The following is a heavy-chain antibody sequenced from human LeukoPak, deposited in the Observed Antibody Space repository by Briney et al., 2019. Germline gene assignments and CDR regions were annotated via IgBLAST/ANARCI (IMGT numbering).Heavy chain of an antibody. Sequence: SETLSLTCTISGDSISSSSYYWGWIRQPPGKGLEWIGDIYYRGSTYYNPSLKSRVSISIDTSNNQFSLTLNSVTAADTALYFCARRRYYDSTGYLDWGQSTLVTVSS. D-gene: IGHD3-22*01. V-gene: IGHV4-39*01. CDR1: GDSISSSSYY. CDR3: ARRRYYDSTGYLD. J-gene: IGHJ1*01. CDR2: IYYRGST.